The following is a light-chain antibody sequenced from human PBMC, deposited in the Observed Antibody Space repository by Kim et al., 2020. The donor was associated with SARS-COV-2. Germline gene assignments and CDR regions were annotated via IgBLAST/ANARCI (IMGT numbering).Light chain of an antibody. CDR3: SSYTSSSTFLVV. Sequence: QSVLTQPASVSGSPGQSITISCTGTSSDVGGYNYVSWYQQHPGTAPKLMIYDVSKRPSGVSNRFSGSKSGNTASLTISGLQAEDEADYYCSSYTSSSTFLVVFGGGTQLTVL. CDR2: DVS. CDR1: SSDVGGYNY. V-gene: IGLV2-14*01. J-gene: IGLJ2*01.